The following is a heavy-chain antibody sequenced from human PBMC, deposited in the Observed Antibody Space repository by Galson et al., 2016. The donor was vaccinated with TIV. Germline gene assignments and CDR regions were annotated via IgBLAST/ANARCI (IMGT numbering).Heavy chain of an antibody. CDR1: GDTFSSFS. D-gene: IGHD6-13*01. Sequence: SVKVSCKASGDTFSSFSIIWVRQAPGQGLEWMGRIIPLLGRPDHAQKFQGRVTITADISMDTACLELSSLRSEDTAIYYCARPSDSSWYFDLWGRGTQVIVSS. CDR2: IIPLLGRP. J-gene: IGHJ2*01. CDR3: ARPSDSSWYFDL. V-gene: IGHV1-69*02.